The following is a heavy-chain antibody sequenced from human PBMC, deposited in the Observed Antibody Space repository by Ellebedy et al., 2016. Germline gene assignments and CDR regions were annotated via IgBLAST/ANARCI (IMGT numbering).Heavy chain of an antibody. CDR3: ARGNHYYDSSGYHD. J-gene: IGHJ4*02. CDR1: GYTFLNYG. D-gene: IGHD3-22*01. V-gene: IGHV1-18*01. Sequence: ASVKVSCXASGYTFLNYGVNWVRQAPGQGLEWMGWISTSNGDTNYAQKLQGRVTMTTDPSTSTAYMELRSLRSDDTAVYYCARGNHYYDSSGYHDWGQGTLVTVSS. CDR2: ISTSNGDT.